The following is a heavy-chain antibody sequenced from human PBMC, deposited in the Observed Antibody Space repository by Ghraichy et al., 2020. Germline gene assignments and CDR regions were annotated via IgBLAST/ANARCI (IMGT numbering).Heavy chain of an antibody. Sequence: ASVKVSCKASGYTFTTYDINWVRQATGQGLEWMGWMNPNSGNTDYAQKFQGRVIMTRNTSISTAYMELSSLRSEDTAVYYCAGSRSSSGYRRLDYWGQGTLVNVSS. CDR3: AGSRSSSGYRRLDY. CDR2: MNPNSGNT. J-gene: IGHJ4*02. V-gene: IGHV1-8*01. D-gene: IGHD3-22*01. CDR1: GYTFTTYD.